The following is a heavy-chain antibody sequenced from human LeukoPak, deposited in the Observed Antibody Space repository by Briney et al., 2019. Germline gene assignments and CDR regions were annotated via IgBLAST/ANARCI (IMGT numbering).Heavy chain of an antibody. V-gene: IGHV3-23*01. D-gene: IGHD3-9*01. J-gene: IGHJ3*01. CDR1: GFTFNDFA. Sequence: GGSLRLSCAPSGFTFNDFAMSWVRQAPGKGLEWVSPISDAGTYYADSVKRRFIISRHHSKNMPYLQLNSLRVDDTARYYCARNLRPFDVRGHGKMVTVSS. CDR3: ARNLRPFDV. CDR2: ISDAGT.